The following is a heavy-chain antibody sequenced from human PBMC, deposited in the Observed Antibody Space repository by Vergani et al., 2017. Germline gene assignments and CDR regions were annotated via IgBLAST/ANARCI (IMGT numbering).Heavy chain of an antibody. D-gene: IGHD3-10*01. V-gene: IGHV3-66*02. Sequence: ELQPVESWGGLVQPGGSLRLFCAASGSTVSGNYMTLVRQAPGKGPDWVSHIYSGDETYYADSVKGRVTISRDTSKNTLHLQINNLTVEDTAVYYCARGNYVGSATYVDPWGQGTLVTVSS. CDR2: IYSGDET. CDR1: GSTVSGNY. J-gene: IGHJ5*02. CDR3: ARGNYVGSATYVDP.